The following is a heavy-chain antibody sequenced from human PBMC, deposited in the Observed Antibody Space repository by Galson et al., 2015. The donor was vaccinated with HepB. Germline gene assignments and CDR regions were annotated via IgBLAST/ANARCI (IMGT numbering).Heavy chain of an antibody. CDR1: GFIFSNYA. J-gene: IGHJ4*02. Sequence: SLRLSCAASGFIFSNYAMHWVRQAPGKGLEYVSTIGGHGNDAYYADSVKGRFSISKDNSKNTLYLQMSSLRVEDTAIYYCAKVMRGIAVAGPFDYWGQGTLVTVSS. V-gene: IGHV3-64D*06. D-gene: IGHD6-19*01. CDR3: AKVMRGIAVAGPFDY. CDR2: IGGHGNDA.